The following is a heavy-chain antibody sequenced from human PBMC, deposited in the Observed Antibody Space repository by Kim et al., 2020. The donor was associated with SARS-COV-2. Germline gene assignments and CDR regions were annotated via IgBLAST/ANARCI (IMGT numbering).Heavy chain of an antibody. CDR2: ISAYNGNT. J-gene: IGHJ6*02. CDR3: ARQGRYYDILTGYTDYYGMDV. D-gene: IGHD3-9*01. Sequence: ASVKVSCKASGYTFTSYGISWVRQAPGQGLEWMGWISAYNGNTNYAQKLQGRVTMTTDTSTSTAYMELRSLRSDDTAVYYCARQGRYYDILTGYTDYYGMDVWGQGTTVTVSS. CDR1: GYTFTSYG. V-gene: IGHV1-18*01.